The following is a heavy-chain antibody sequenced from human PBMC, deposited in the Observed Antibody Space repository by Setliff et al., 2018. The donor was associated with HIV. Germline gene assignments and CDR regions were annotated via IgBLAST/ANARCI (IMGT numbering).Heavy chain of an antibody. J-gene: IGHJ4*02. CDR3: APWRKVAAPGVWFSAHDY. CDR2: FDPEEGET. V-gene: IGHV1-24*01. Sequence: GASVKVSCKVSGYTLTEFSMHWVRQAPGKGLEWMGGFDPEEGETMYAQKFQGRVTVTEDTSSDTAYMELSSLRSEDTAVYYCAPWRKVAAPGVWFSAHDYWGQGTLVTV. D-gene: IGHD2-15*01. CDR1: GYTLTEFS.